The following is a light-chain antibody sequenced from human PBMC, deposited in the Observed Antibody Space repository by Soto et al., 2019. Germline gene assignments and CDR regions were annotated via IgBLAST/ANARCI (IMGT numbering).Light chain of an antibody. Sequence: DIHMTQSPSTLSGSVGYRVTITCRASQTISSWLAWYQQKPGKAPRLLIYKASTLEIGVPSRFSGSGSGTEFTLTISSLQPDDVAIYYCQQYNDYSWTFGQGTKVDIK. CDR1: QTISSW. CDR2: KAS. CDR3: QQYNDYSWT. V-gene: IGKV1-5*03. J-gene: IGKJ1*01.